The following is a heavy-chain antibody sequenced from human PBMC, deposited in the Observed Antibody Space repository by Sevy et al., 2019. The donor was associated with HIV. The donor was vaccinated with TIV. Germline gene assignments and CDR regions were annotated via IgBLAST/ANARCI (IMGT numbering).Heavy chain of an antibody. CDR2: IYYSGST. Sequence: SETLSLTCTVSGGSISSYYWSWIRQPPGKGLEWIGYIYYSGSTNYNPSLKSRVTISVDTSKNQFSLKLSSVTAADTAVYYCARGKRYFDSPYYYMDVWGKGTTFTVSS. CDR3: ARGKRYFDSPYYYMDV. J-gene: IGHJ6*03. V-gene: IGHV4-59*01. CDR1: GGSISSYY. D-gene: IGHD3-9*01.